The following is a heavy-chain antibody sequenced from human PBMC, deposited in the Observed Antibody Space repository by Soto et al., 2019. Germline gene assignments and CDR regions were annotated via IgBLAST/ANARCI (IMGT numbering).Heavy chain of an antibody. CDR3: ARDVGRRGQNYYYYYGMDV. D-gene: IGHD1-26*01. J-gene: IGHJ6*02. V-gene: IGHV3-21*01. Sequence: GGSLRLSCAASGFTFSSYSMNWVRQAPGKGLEWVSSISSSSSYIYYADSVKGRFTISRDNAKNSLYLQMNSLRAEDTAVYYCARDVGRRGQNYYYYYGMDVWGQGTTVTVS. CDR1: GFTFSSYS. CDR2: ISSSSSYI.